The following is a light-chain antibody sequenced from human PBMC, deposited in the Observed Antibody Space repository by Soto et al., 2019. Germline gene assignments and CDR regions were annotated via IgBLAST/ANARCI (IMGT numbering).Light chain of an antibody. Sequence: QSVLTQPPSASGSPGQSVTISCTGTSSDVGGYNFVSWYQQHPGEAPKLLIYEVTKRPSRVPDRFSGSKSGNTASLTVSGLQAEDEADYYCSSYAGDNNVVFGGGTKLTVL. V-gene: IGLV2-8*01. J-gene: IGLJ2*01. CDR2: EVT. CDR3: SSYAGDNNVV. CDR1: SSDVGGYNF.